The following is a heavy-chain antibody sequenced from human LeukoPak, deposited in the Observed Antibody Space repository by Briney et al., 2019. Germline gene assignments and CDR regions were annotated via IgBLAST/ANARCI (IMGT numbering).Heavy chain of an antibody. CDR2: INSDGSST. D-gene: IGHD1-26*01. CDR3: YLSGSFDY. V-gene: IGHV3-74*01. CDR1: GYTFSSYW. Sequence: PGGSLRLSCAGSGYTFSSYWMHWVRQAPGKGLVWVSRINSDGSSTAYADSVEGRFTISRDNAKNTLYLQMNSLGVEDTAVYYCYLSGSFDYWGQGTLVTDSS. J-gene: IGHJ4*02.